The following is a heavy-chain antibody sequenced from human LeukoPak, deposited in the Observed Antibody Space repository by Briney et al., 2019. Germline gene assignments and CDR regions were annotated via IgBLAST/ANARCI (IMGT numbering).Heavy chain of an antibody. Sequence: SETLSLTCTVSGGSISSYYWSWIRQPPGKGLEWIGYIYYSGSTNYNPSLKSRVTISVDTSKNQFSLKLSSVTAADTAVYYCASGLRRPKWLPYYFDYWGQGTLVTVSS. CDR2: IYYSGST. D-gene: IGHD5-12*01. CDR3: ASGLRRPKWLPYYFDY. V-gene: IGHV4-59*08. CDR1: GGSISSYY. J-gene: IGHJ4*02.